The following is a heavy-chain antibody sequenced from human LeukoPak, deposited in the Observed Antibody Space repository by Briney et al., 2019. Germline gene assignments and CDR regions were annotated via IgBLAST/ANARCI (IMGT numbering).Heavy chain of an antibody. D-gene: IGHD3-22*01. V-gene: IGHV4-31*03. CDR1: GGSISSGGYY. Sequence: SETLSLTCTVSGGSISSGGYYWSWIRQHPGTGLEWIGYIYYSGSTYYNPSLKSRVTISVDTSKNQFSLKLSSVTAADTAVYYCARERGYYYDSSGYRNWLDPWGQGTLVTVSS. J-gene: IGHJ5*02. CDR3: ARERGYYYDSSGYRNWLDP. CDR2: IYYSGST.